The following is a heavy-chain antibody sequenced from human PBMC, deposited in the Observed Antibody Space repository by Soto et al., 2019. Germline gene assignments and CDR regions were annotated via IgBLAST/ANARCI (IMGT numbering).Heavy chain of an antibody. J-gene: IGHJ4*02. D-gene: IGHD3-10*01. CDR1: GVSCSSYS. Sequence: GGSLRLSCAASGVSCSSYSMNWVRQAPGKGLEWVSSISSSSSYIYYADSVKGRFTISRDNAKNSLYLQMNSLRAEDTAVYYCARDFSPRRITMVRGVPCFHYWGQGT. V-gene: IGHV3-21*01. CDR2: ISSSSSYI. CDR3: ARDFSPRRITMVRGVPCFHY.